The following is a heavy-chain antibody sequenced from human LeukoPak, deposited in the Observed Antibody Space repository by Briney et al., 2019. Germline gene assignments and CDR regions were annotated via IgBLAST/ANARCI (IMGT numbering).Heavy chain of an antibody. CDR1: GFTFSSYG. CDR3: AKKDLPTGSYTPFDH. V-gene: IGHV3-30*02. Sequence: GGSLRLSCAASGFTFSSYGIHWVRQPPGKGLEWVAFIRFDGSHKYYADSVKGRLIISRDNSKNTMFLQMNDLRAEDTGVYYCAKKDLPTGSYTPFDHWGRGTLVTVSS. J-gene: IGHJ4*02. D-gene: IGHD1-26*01. CDR2: IRFDGSHK.